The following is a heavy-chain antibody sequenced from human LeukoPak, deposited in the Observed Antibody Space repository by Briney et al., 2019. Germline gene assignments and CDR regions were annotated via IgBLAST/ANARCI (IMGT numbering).Heavy chain of an antibody. CDR3: ARSLPFDP. CDR1: GYTFTGYY. CDR2: MSPASGNT. J-gene: IGHJ5*02. Sequence: ASVKVSCKASGYTFTGYYMHWVRQAPGQGLEWMGWMSPASGNTGYAQEFQGRVTMTRDTSVSTAYMELNSLRSEDTAVYYCARSLPFDPWGQGTLVTVSS. V-gene: IGHV1-8*02.